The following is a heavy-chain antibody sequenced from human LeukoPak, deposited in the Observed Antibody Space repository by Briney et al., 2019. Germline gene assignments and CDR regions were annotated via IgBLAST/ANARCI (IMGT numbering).Heavy chain of an antibody. CDR1: GYTFTSYY. CDR3: ARRGSSGYYSLADDY. CDR2: INPSGGST. J-gene: IGHJ4*02. Sequence: ASVKVSCKASGYTFTSYYMHWVRQAPGQGLEWMGIINPSGGSTSYAQKFQGRVTMTRDTSTSTVYMELSSLRSEDTAVYYCARRGSSGYYSLADDYWGQGTLVTVSS. D-gene: IGHD3-22*01. V-gene: IGHV1-46*01.